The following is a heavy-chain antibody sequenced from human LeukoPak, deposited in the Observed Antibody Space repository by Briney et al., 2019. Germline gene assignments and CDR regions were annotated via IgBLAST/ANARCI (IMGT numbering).Heavy chain of an antibody. V-gene: IGHV3-30*18. CDR2: MSYDGSDK. D-gene: IGHD6-6*01. CDR1: GFTFSSCD. Sequence: GGSLRLSCAASGFTFSSCDMHWVRQAPGKGLEWVAVMSYDGSDKNYADSVKGRFTISRDNSKNTLYLQMNSLRTGDTAVYYCAKGHSSSWSTPDYWGQGTLVTVSS. J-gene: IGHJ4*02. CDR3: AKGHSSSWSTPDY.